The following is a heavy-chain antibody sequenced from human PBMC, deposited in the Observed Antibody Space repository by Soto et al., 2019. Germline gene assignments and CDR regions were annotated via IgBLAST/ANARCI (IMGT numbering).Heavy chain of an antibody. CDR2: INTDGSST. CDR3: ARSPGGYYID. Sequence: GGSLRLSCADSGFSFSSYWMHWVRQGPGKGLVWVSRINTDGSSTNYADSVRGRFAISRDNAKNTVYPQMNSLRAEDTAVYYCARSPGGYYIDWGQGTMVTVSS. D-gene: IGHD3-9*01. V-gene: IGHV3-74*01. CDR1: GFSFSSYW. J-gene: IGHJ3*01.